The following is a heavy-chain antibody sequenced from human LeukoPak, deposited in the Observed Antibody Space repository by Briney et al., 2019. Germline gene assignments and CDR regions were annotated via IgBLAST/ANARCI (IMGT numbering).Heavy chain of an antibody. CDR3: ARSGDILTGYFFN. Sequence: SETQSLTCTVSGGSISSYYWSWIRQPPGKGLEWIGYIYYSGSTNYNPSLKSRVTISVDTSKNQFSLKLSSVTAADTAVYYCARSGDILTGYFFNWGQGTLVTVSS. J-gene: IGHJ4*02. D-gene: IGHD3-9*01. CDR1: GGSISSYY. CDR2: IYYSGST. V-gene: IGHV4-59*01.